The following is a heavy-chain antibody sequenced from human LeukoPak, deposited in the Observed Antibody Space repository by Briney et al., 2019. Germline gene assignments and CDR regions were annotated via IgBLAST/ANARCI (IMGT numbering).Heavy chain of an antibody. CDR1: GGSISSYY. CDR2: IYYSGGT. D-gene: IGHD3-16*02. Sequence: PSETLSLTCTVSGGSISSYYWSWIRQPPGKGLEWIGYIYYSGGTNYNPSLKSRVTISVDTSKNQFSLKLSSVTAADTAVYYCARVLLGDYVWGSYRYDPNWFDPWGRGTLVTVSS. CDR3: ARVLLGDYVWGSYRYDPNWFDP. V-gene: IGHV4-59*01. J-gene: IGHJ5*02.